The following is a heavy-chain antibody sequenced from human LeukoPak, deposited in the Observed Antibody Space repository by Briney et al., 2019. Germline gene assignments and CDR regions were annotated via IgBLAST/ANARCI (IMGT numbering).Heavy chain of an antibody. Sequence: GASVKVSCKVSGGTFSNYAISWVRQAPGQGLEWLGGIIPIFGTANYAQKFQGRVAITADESTSTAYMELSSLRSEDTAVYYCASSITMIVVVIPPYFDYWGQGTLVTVSS. CDR1: GGTFSNYA. CDR3: ASSITMIVVVIPPYFDY. V-gene: IGHV1-69*13. CDR2: IIPIFGTA. D-gene: IGHD3-22*01. J-gene: IGHJ4*02.